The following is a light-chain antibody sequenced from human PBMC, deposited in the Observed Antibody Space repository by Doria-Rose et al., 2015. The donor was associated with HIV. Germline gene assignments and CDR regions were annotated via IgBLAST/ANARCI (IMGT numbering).Light chain of an antibody. V-gene: IGKV3-20*01. Sequence: TQSPGTLSLSPGARATLSCRASQSFSSTYIAWYQQKPGQAPSLLIYDGSTRATGIPDRFSACGSGTDFTLTINRLEPEDFALYYCHQYGTSWTFGQGTKVEI. CDR1: QSFSSTY. CDR2: DGS. J-gene: IGKJ1*01. CDR3: HQYGTSWT.